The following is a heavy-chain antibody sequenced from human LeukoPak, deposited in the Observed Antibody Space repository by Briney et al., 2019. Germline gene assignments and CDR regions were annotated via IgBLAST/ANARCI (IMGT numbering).Heavy chain of an antibody. D-gene: IGHD2-21*02. CDR3: ARLQYCGGDCYSNYYYYMDV. J-gene: IGHJ6*03. CDR1: GGSISSYY. Sequence: KPSETLSLTCTVSGGSISSYYWSWIRQPAGKGLEWIGRIYTSGSTNYNPSLKSRFTMSVDTSKNQFSLKLSSVTAADTAVYYCARLQYCGGDCYSNYYYYMDVWGKGTTVTVSS. CDR2: IYTSGST. V-gene: IGHV4-4*07.